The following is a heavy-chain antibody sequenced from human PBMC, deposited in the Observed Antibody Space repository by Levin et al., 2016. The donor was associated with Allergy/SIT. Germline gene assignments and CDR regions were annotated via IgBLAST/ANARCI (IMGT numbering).Heavy chain of an antibody. CDR1: GGSVNSNYYY. Sequence: SETLSLTCTVSGGSVNSNYYYWSWIRQPPGKGLEWIGYVYYTGSTHYNPSLKSRVTISVDTSKNQFSLKLSSVTTADTAVYYCARSGTEAIEYWGQGTLVTVSS. V-gene: IGHV4-61*01. D-gene: IGHD2-15*01. CDR3: ARSGTEAIEY. J-gene: IGHJ4*02. CDR2: VYYTGST.